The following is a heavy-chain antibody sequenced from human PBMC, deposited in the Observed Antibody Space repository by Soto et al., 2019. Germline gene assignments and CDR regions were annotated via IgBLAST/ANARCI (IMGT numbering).Heavy chain of an antibody. CDR3: ARGRRAIFGVSYYYYGMDV. Sequence: PSETLSLTCAVYGGSFSGYYWSWIRQPPGKGLERIGEINHSGSTNYNPSLKSRVTISVDTSKNQFSLKLSSVTAADTAVYYCARGRRAIFGVSYYYYGMDVWGQGTTVTV. D-gene: IGHD3-3*01. V-gene: IGHV4-34*01. CDR2: INHSGST. CDR1: GGSFSGYY. J-gene: IGHJ6*02.